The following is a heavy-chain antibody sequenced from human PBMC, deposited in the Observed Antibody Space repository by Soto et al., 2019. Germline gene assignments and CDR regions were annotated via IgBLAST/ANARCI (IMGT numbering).Heavy chain of an antibody. CDR3: AREDSGGFFDF. CDR2: IYSGTT. J-gene: IGHJ4*02. V-gene: IGHV4-30-2*01. CDR1: GGSISSGGYS. D-gene: IGHD2-15*01. Sequence: QLQLQESASGPVKPSQTLSLTCAVSGGSISSGGYSWNWIRQPPGKGLEWIGYIYSGTTHYNPSLKGRVTISMDRCKSQVSLSLKSVTAADTAVYYCAREDSGGFFDFWGQGTLVTVSS.